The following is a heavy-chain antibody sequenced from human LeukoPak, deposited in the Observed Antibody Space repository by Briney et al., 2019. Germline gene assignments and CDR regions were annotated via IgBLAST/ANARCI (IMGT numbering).Heavy chain of an antibody. J-gene: IGHJ3*02. CDR1: GFTFSSYW. CDR2: IKQDGSEK. CDR3: FTYSSSWSYAFDI. Sequence: TGGSLRLSCAASGFTFSSYWVSWVRQAPGKGLEWVANIKQDGSEKYYVDSVKGRFTISRDNAKNSLYLQMNSLRAEDTAVYYCFTYSSSWSYAFDIWGQGTMVTVSS. D-gene: IGHD6-13*01. V-gene: IGHV3-7*01.